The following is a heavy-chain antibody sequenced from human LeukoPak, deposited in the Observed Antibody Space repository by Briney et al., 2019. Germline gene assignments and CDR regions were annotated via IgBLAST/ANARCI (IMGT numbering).Heavy chain of an antibody. CDR2: IYYSGST. Sequence: SETLSLTCTVSGGSISSGDYYWSWIRQPPGKGLEWIGYIYYSGSTYYNPSLKSRVTISVDTSKNQFSLKLSSVTAADTAVYYCARARYDSSGYYYRSLYYFDYWGQGTLVTVSS. D-gene: IGHD3-22*01. J-gene: IGHJ4*02. CDR1: GGSISSGDYY. V-gene: IGHV4-30-4*01. CDR3: ARARYDSSGYYYRSLYYFDY.